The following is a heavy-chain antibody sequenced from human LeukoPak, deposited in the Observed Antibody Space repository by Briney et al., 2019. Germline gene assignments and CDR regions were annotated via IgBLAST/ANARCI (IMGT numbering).Heavy chain of an antibody. CDR3: ASDVVVPAAIDDDAFDI. CDR1: GFTFSSYS. J-gene: IGHJ3*02. CDR2: ISCSRSYI. V-gene: IGHV3-21*01. D-gene: IGHD2-2*02. Sequence: GGSLRLFCAASGFTFSSYSMNWVRQAPGKGLEGVLSISCSRSYIYYADSVKGRFTISRDNAKNSLYLQMNSLRAEDTAVYYCASDVVVPAAIDDDAFDIWGQGTMVTVSS.